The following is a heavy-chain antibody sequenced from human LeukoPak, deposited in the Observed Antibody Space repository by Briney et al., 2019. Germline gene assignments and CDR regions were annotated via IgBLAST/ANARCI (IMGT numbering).Heavy chain of an antibody. Sequence: GGSLRLSCAASGFSFSTCAMSWVRQAPGKGLEWVSLISATGGTTYYADSVKGRFTISRDNSKNTLYLQMNSLRAEDTALYYCAKGTGYSYAYSFDYWGQGTLVTVSS. CDR3: AKGTGYSYAYSFDY. CDR1: GFSFSTCA. CDR2: ISATGGTT. J-gene: IGHJ4*02. D-gene: IGHD5-18*01. V-gene: IGHV3-23*01.